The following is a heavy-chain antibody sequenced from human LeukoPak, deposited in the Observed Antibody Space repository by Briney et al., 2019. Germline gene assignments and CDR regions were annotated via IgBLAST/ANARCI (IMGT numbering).Heavy chain of an antibody. D-gene: IGHD6-13*01. CDR2: ISGSGGST. CDR3: ATHPGIAAAGTWDY. CDR1: GFTFSSYA. V-gene: IGHV3-23*01. J-gene: IGHJ4*02. Sequence: PGGSLRLSCAASGFTFSSYAMSWVRQAPGKGLEWVSAISGSGGSTYYADSVKGRFTISRDNSKNTLYLQMNSLRAEDTAVYYCATHPGIAAAGTWDYWGQGTLVTVSS.